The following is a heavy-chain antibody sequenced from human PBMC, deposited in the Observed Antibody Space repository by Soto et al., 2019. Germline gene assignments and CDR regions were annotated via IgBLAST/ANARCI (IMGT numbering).Heavy chain of an antibody. CDR1: GFTFSSYA. J-gene: IGHJ3*02. Sequence: EVQLLESGGGLVQPGGSLRLSCAASGFTFSSYAMSWVRQAPGKGLEWVSAISGSGGSTYYADSVKGRFTISRDNSKNTLYLQMNSLRAEDTAVYYCAKAPPYHNWNKNDAFDIWGQGTMVTVSS. D-gene: IGHD1-20*01. CDR3: AKAPPYHNWNKNDAFDI. CDR2: ISGSGGST. V-gene: IGHV3-23*01.